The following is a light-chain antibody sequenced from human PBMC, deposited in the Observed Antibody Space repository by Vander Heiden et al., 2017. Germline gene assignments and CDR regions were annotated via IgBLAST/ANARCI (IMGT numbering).Light chain of an antibody. CDR2: GAS. CDR1: QTVSSN. Sequence: IVMTQSPATLSLSPGERVTLSCRASQTVSSNLAWYQQKPGQAPRLLIYGASNRATGIPASFSGSGYGTEFTLTISSLQSEDFAVYYCQQYDNWPTITFGQGTRLEIK. V-gene: IGKV3-15*01. CDR3: QQYDNWPTIT. J-gene: IGKJ5*01.